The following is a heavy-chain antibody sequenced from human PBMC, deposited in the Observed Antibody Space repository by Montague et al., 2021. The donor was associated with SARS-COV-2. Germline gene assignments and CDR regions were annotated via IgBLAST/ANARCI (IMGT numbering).Heavy chain of an antibody. V-gene: IGHV6-1*01. CDR1: GDSVAVVELS. Sequence: CAISGDSVAVVELSCSSDEHTPALHFRRFLICYYLSKRNSDYAPSVRGRLTVNPDASKNEFSLELNYVTPEDTAVYYCVRYSGWFYFDFWGQGTLVTVSS. CDR2: CYYLSKRNS. J-gene: IGHJ4*02. CDR3: VRYSGWFYFDF. D-gene: IGHD6-19*01.